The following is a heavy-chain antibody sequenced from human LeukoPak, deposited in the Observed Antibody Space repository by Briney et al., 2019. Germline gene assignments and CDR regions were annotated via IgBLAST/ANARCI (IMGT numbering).Heavy chain of an antibody. J-gene: IGHJ4*02. V-gene: IGHV1-2*02. Sequence: ASVKVSCKASGYTFIGYYMHWVRQAPGQGLEWMGWINPNSGGTKYAQEFQGRVSMTRDTSISTAYMELSRVRSDDTAVYYCARDTTELSSVVILEYWGQGTLVTVSS. CDR1: GYTFIGYY. CDR2: INPNSGGT. D-gene: IGHD2-21*01. CDR3: ARDTTELSSVVILEY.